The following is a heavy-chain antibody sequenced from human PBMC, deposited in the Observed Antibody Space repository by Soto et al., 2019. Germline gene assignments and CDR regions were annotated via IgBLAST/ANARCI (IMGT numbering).Heavy chain of an antibody. D-gene: IGHD2-15*01. V-gene: IGHV3-30*18. CDR1: GFTFRTYD. CDR2: VSYDATYE. Sequence: GGSLRLSCAVSGFTFRTYDMHWVRQAPGKGLEWVAVVSYDATYENYADSVKGRFTVSRDNSKSTLYLQMNSLRGEDTAVYYCAKVSISKSSAVTFDSWGRGTLVTVS. J-gene: IGHJ4*02. CDR3: AKVSISKSSAVTFDS.